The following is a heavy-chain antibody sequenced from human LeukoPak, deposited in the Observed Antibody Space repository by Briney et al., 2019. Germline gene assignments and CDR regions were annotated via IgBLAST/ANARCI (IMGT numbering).Heavy chain of an antibody. V-gene: IGHV4-38-2*01. CDR3: AGPPAY. CDR2: IYHSGNT. Sequence: SETLSLTCDVSGYSISSDYYRGWIRQPPGKGLEWIGSIYHSGNTYYNTSLKSRITISANTSKNQFFLKLSSVTAADTAVYYCAGPPAYWGQGTLVTVSS. J-gene: IGHJ4*02. CDR1: GYSISSDYY.